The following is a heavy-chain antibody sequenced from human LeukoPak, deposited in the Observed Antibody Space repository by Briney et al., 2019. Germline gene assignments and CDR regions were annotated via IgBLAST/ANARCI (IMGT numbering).Heavy chain of an antibody. CDR2: IKRDGSEK. CDR3: AREDPQVPFYDD. Sequence: PGGSLRLSCAASGFTFSSYWMSWVREAPGKGLEWVANIKRDGSEKYYVDSVKGRFTISRDSAKNSLYLQMNSLRVEDTAVYYCAREDPQVPFYDDWGQGTLVTVSS. V-gene: IGHV3-7*03. J-gene: IGHJ4*02. CDR1: GFTFSSYW. D-gene: IGHD3-10*01.